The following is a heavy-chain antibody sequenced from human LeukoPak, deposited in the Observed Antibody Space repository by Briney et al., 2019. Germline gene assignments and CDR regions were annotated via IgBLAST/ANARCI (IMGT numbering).Heavy chain of an antibody. V-gene: IGHV1-24*01. Sequence: GASVKVSCKASGYTFTGYYMHWVRQAPGQGLEWMGGFDPEDGETIYAQKFQGRVTMTEDTSTDTAYMELSSLGSEDTAVYYCATYVWGSYRPFDYWGQGTLVTVSS. CDR3: ATYVWGSYRPFDY. D-gene: IGHD3-16*02. CDR2: FDPEDGET. J-gene: IGHJ4*02. CDR1: GYTFTGYY.